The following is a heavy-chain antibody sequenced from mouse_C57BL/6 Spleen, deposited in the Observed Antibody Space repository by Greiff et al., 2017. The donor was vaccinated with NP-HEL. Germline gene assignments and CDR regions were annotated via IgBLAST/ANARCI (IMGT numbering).Heavy chain of an antibody. V-gene: IGHV5-6*01. Sequence: EVKLQESGGDLVKPGGSLKLSCAASGFTFSSYGMSWVRQTPDKRLEWVATISSGGSYTYYPDSVKGRFTISRDNAKNTLYLQMSSLKSEDTAMYYCAIYPFAYWGQGTLVTVSA. CDR1: GFTFSSYG. D-gene: IGHD2-1*01. CDR3: AIYPFAY. CDR2: ISSGGSYT. J-gene: IGHJ3*01.